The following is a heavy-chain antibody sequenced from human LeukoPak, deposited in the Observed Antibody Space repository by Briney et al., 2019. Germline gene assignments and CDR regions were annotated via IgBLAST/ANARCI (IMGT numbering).Heavy chain of an antibody. Sequence: PGRSLRLSCAASGFTFSSYAMHWVRQAPGKGLEWVAVISYDGSNKYYADSVKGRFTISRDNSKNTLYLQMNSLRAEDTAVYYCARESSGYYPTYYYYGMDVWGQGTTVTVSS. CDR3: ARESSGYYPTYYYYGMDV. CDR1: GFTFSSYA. V-gene: IGHV3-30-3*01. D-gene: IGHD3-22*01. CDR2: ISYDGSNK. J-gene: IGHJ6*02.